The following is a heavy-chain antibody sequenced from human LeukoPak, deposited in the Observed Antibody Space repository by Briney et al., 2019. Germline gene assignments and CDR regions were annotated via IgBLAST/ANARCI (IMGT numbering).Heavy chain of an antibody. J-gene: IGHJ4*02. CDR2: ITSSGAYI. V-gene: IGHV3-21*01. CDR3: AKDLMRGYYDSSGYYSYFDC. D-gene: IGHD3-22*01. Sequence: PGGSLRLSCAASGFTFNYYNMNWVRQAPGKALEWVSSITSSGAYIFYADSVRGRFTISRDNAKDSLYLQMNSLRAEDTAVYYCAKDLMRGYYDSSGYYSYFDCWGQGTLVTVSS. CDR1: GFTFNYYN.